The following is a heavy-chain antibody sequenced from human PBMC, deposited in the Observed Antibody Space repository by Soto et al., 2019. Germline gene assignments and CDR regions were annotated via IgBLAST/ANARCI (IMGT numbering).Heavy chain of an antibody. J-gene: IGHJ4*02. CDR2: ISAGGVAT. Sequence: GGSLRLSCAASGFTFSNFAMMWVRQAPGEGLECVSAISAGGVATYYADSVKGRFTVSRDNSKDTLYLQMNSLRGEDTAVYFCAKSLTSGDEGFWGRGTLVTVSS. CDR1: GFTFSNFA. V-gene: IGHV3-23*01. D-gene: IGHD2-21*02. CDR3: AKSLTSGDEGF.